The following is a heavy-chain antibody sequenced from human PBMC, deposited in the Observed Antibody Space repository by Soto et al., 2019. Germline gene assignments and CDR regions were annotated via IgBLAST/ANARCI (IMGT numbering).Heavy chain of an antibody. V-gene: IGHV5-10-1*01. CDR2: IDPSDSYI. D-gene: IGHD2-15*01. CDR3: VRHCNSVRSHLAPY. Sequence: PGESLEISCEGSVYSFTTYWITWVRQMPGKGLEWMGRIDPSDSYINYNPSFQGHVTISADKSISTAFLQWSSLKASDTAIYYCVRHCNSVRSHLAPYWGQGTLVTV. J-gene: IGHJ1*01. CDR1: VYSFTTYW.